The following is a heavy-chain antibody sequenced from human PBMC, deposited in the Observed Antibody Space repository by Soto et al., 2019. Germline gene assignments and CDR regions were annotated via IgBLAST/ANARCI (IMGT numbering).Heavy chain of an antibody. J-gene: IGHJ3*02. V-gene: IGHV5-51*01. CDR2: IYPGDSDT. CDR1: GYSFTSYW. D-gene: IGHD4-17*01. CDR3: ARQRPTVTTYMGGVANDAFDI. Sequence: PEESLKISCKGSGYSFTSYWIGWVRQMPGKGLEWMGIIYPGDSDTRYSPSFQGQVTISADKSISTAYLQWSSLKASDTAMYYCARQRPTVTTYMGGVANDAFDIWGQGTMVTVSS.